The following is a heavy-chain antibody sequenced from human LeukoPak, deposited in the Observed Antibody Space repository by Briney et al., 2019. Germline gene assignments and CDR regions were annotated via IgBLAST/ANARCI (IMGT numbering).Heavy chain of an antibody. CDR1: GGSISSYY. Sequence: PSETLSLTCTVSGGSISSYYWSWIRQPPGKGLEWIGYIYYTGSTNYNPSLKSRVTMSVDTSKNQFSLKLSSVTAADTAVYYCAREGDGYNYNFDYWGQGTLVTVSS. CDR3: AREGDGYNYNFDY. D-gene: IGHD5-24*01. J-gene: IGHJ4*02. V-gene: IGHV4-59*01. CDR2: IYYTGST.